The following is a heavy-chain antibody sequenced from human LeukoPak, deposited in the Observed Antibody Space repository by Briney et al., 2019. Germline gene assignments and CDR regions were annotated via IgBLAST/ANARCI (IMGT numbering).Heavy chain of an antibody. V-gene: IGHV4-34*01. CDR2: INHSGST. Sequence: PSETLSLTCAVSGGSITSYYWSWIRQPPGKGLEWIGEINHSGSTNYNPSLKSRVTISVDTSKNQFSLKLSSVTAAGTAVYYCACTLHNWFDPWGQGTLVTVSS. J-gene: IGHJ5*02. CDR3: ACTLHNWFDP. CDR1: GGSITSYY. D-gene: IGHD2-8*01.